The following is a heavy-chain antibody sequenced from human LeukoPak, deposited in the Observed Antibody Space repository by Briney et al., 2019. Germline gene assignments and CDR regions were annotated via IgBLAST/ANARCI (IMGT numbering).Heavy chain of an antibody. CDR1: GGSISSYY. Sequence: SETLSLTCTVSGGSISSYYWSWIRQPAGKGLEWIGRIYTSGSTNYDPSFKSRVPMSVDTYKNQFSLKLSSVTAADTAVYYCARGNTAMDYFDYWGQGTLVTVSS. V-gene: IGHV4-4*07. CDR2: IYTSGST. CDR3: ARGNTAMDYFDY. D-gene: IGHD5-18*01. J-gene: IGHJ4*02.